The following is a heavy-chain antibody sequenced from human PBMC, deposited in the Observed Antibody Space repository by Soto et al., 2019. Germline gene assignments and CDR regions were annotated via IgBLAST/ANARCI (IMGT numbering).Heavy chain of an antibody. J-gene: IGHJ6*02. CDR1: GFTFSSYS. Sequence: EVQLVESGGGLVKPGGSLRLSCAASGFTFSSYSMNWVRQAPGKGLEWVSSISSSSSYIYYADSVKGRFTISRDNAKNSLYLQMNSLRAEDTAVYYSARDSVLYDYVWGSYRRYYYGMDVWGQGTTVTVSS. CDR3: ARDSVLYDYVWGSYRRYYYGMDV. D-gene: IGHD3-16*02. V-gene: IGHV3-21*01. CDR2: ISSSSSYI.